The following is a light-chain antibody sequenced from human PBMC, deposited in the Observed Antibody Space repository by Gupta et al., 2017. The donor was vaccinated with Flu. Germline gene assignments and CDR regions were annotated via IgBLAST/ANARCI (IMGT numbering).Light chain of an antibody. J-gene: IGKJ2*01. Sequence: DIQMTQSPSSLSASAGDRVTITCRASQSISSYLIWYQQKPGKAPKLLIYAASSLQSGVPSRFSGSGSGTDFTLTISSLQPEDFATYYCQQNYSNPYTFGQGTKLEIK. V-gene: IGKV1-39*01. CDR2: AAS. CDR3: QQNYSNPYT. CDR1: QSISSY.